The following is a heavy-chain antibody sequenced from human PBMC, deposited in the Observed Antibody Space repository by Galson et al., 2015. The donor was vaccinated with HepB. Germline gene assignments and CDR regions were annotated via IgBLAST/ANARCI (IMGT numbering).Heavy chain of an antibody. D-gene: IGHD6-6*01. CDR1: GFTFSSYG. CDR3: ARDWAARTLWFDP. CDR2: ISSSSSTI. J-gene: IGHJ5*02. V-gene: IGHV3-48*02. Sequence: SLRLSCAASGFTFSSYGMSWVRQAPGKGLEWVSYISSSSSTIYYADSVKGRFTISRDNAKNSLYLQMNSLRDEDTAVYYCARDWAARTLWFDPRGQGTLVTVSS.